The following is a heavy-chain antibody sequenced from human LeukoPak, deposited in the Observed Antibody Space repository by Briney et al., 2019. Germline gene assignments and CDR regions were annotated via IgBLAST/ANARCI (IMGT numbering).Heavy chain of an antibody. CDR2: INPNSGGT. V-gene: IGHV1-2*02. CDR1: GYTFTGYY. J-gene: IGHJ5*02. CDR3: ARANPYYDFWSGYYIGFDP. Sequence: ASVKVSCKASGYTFTGYYMHWVRQAPGQGLEWMGWINPNSGGTNFAQKFRGRVTMTRDTSISTAYMELSRLRSDDTAVYYCARANPYYDFWSGYYIGFDPWGQGTLVTVSS. D-gene: IGHD3-3*01.